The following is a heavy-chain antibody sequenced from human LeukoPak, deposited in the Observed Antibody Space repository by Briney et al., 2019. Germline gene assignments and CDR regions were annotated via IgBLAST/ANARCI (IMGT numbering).Heavy chain of an antibody. D-gene: IGHD5-12*01. J-gene: IGHJ4*02. CDR1: GFTFSSYG. V-gene: IGHV3-33*01. Sequence: PGGSLRLSCAASGFTFSSYGMHWVRQAPGKGLEWVAVIWYDGSNKYYADSVKGRFTISRDNSKNTLYLQMNSLRAEDTAVYYCARDSGFQRGLDYWGQGTLVTVSS. CDR2: IWYDGSNK. CDR3: ARDSGFQRGLDY.